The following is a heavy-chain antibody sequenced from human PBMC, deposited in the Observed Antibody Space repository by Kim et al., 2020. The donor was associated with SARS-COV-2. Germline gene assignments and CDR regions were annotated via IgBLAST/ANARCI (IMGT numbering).Heavy chain of an antibody. CDR3: TTDLILIAGAACYYDAMDI. V-gene: IGHV3-15*01. CDR2: IRSKADSDST. J-gene: IGHJ6*02. D-gene: IGHD6-19*01. Sequence: GGSLRLSCAASGFTFSSSGMSWVRQAPGKGLEWVGRIRSKADSDSTDYAAPVKGRFTISRDDSKNTLYLQMNSLKTEDTAVYYCTTDLILIAGAACYYDAMDIWGQGTTVTVSS. CDR1: GFTFSSSG.